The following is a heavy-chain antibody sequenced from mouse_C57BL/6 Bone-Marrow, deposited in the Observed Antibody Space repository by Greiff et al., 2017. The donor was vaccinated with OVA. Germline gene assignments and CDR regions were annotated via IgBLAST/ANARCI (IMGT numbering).Heavy chain of an antibody. CDR1: GFSINSDCY. D-gene: IGHD2-3*01. CDR3: AGRYGYYFFHLDL. Sequence: DVQLQESGPSLVRPSQTLSLTCTVTGFSINSDCYWIWIRQFPGNKLEYIGYTFYSGITYYNPSLESRTYITRDTTKNQFLLKLSSVTTEETTPYYWAGRYGYYFFHLDLRGQGTTLTVSS. J-gene: IGHJ2*01. CDR2: TFYSGIT. V-gene: IGHV3-3*01.